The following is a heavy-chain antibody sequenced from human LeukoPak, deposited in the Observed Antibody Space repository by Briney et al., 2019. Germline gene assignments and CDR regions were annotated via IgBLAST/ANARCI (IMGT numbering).Heavy chain of an antibody. CDR1: GFTFSDYY. Sequence: PGGSLRFSCAASGFTFSDYYMSWIRQAPGKGLEWVSYISSSGSTIYYADSVKGRFTISRDNAKNSLYLQMNSLRAEDTAVYYCARDVPSFSLADAFDIWGQGTMVTVSS. J-gene: IGHJ3*02. V-gene: IGHV3-11*01. D-gene: IGHD3-16*01. CDR3: ARDVPSFSLADAFDI. CDR2: ISSSGSTI.